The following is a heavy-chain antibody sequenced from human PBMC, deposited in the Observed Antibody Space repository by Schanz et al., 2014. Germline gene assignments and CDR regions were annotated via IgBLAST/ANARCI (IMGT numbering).Heavy chain of an antibody. J-gene: IGHJ4*02. CDR2: IKHDGGEK. CDR1: GFTVNNYA. Sequence: EVQLLESGGGLVQPGGSLRLSCTVSGFTVNNYAMNWVRQAPGRGLEWVANIKHDGGEKYYVDSLKGRFTISRDNAKNSHYLQMNSLRVEDTAVFYCVKIGYTHWSLDDWGQGILVTVSS. V-gene: IGHV3-7*01. D-gene: IGHD6-13*01. CDR3: VKIGYTHWSLDD.